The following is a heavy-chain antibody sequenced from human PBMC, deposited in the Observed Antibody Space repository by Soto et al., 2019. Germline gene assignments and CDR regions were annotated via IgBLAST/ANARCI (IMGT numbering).Heavy chain of an antibody. CDR2: IYHSGST. CDR3: ARERVRLWFGEGRNGMDV. CDR1: GDSISSSFYY. D-gene: IGHD3-10*01. J-gene: IGHJ6*02. Sequence: SETLSLTCSVSGDSISSSFYYWGWIRQSPGKGLEWIGEIYHSGSTNYNPSLKSRVTISVDKSKNQFSLKLSSVTAADTAVYYCARERVRLWFGEGRNGMDVWGQGTTVTVSS. V-gene: IGHV4-39*07.